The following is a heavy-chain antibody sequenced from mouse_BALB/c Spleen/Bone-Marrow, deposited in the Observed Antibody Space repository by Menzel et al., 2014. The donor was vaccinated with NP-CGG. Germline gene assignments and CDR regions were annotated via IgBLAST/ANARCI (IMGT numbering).Heavy chain of an antibody. CDR3: ARERRYYASSDC. CDR2: ISSGSSSL. D-gene: IGHD1-1*01. V-gene: IGHV5-17*02. J-gene: IGHJ2*01. Sequence: EVQLQESGGGLVHPGGSRKLSCAASGLTFSSFGMHWARQAPEKGLELVAYISSGSSSLYYADTVKGRFPISRDNTKNALFLQMTSLRSEDTAMYYCARERRYYASSDCWGQGTTLTVSS. CDR1: GLTFSSFG.